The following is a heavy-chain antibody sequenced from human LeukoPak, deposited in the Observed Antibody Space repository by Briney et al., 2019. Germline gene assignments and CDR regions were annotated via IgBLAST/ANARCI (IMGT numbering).Heavy chain of an antibody. V-gene: IGHV4-39*01. CDR1: GGSISSSSYY. CDR3: ARQQGY. J-gene: IGHJ4*02. Sequence: SETLSLTCTVSGGSISSSSYYWGWIRQRPGKGLEWFGSIYYSGSTYYNPSLKSRVTISVDTSKNQFSLKLSTVTAADTAVYYCARQQGYWGQGTLVTVSP. CDR2: IYYSGST.